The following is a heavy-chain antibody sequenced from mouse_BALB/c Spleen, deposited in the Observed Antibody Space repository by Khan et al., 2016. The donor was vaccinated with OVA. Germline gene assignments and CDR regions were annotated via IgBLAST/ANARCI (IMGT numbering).Heavy chain of an antibody. CDR3: ARWFDGYSSLYAMDY. D-gene: IGHD2-3*01. Sequence: QVQLKESGPGLVAPSQSLSITCTVSGFSLTNYGVHWVRQPPGKGLEWLVVIWSDGSTNYNSVIKSRLSISKDNSKSQVFLKKNSLQTDDTAIYYCARWFDGYSSLYAMDYWGQGTSVTGSS. J-gene: IGHJ4*01. CDR1: GFSLTNYG. CDR2: IWSDGST. V-gene: IGHV2-6*02.